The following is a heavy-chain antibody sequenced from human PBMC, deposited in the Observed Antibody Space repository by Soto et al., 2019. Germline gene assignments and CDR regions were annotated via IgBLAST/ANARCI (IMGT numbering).Heavy chain of an antibody. Sequence: GGSLRLSCAASGFSFSTYSLSWVRQAPGKGLEWVSAISANGQGIYYADSVRGRFTISRDNSTNTIFLHMDSLRAEDTAVYYCAKDRNYPRDQFHYWGQGTLVTVSS. CDR1: GFSFSTYS. J-gene: IGHJ4*02. V-gene: IGHV3-23*01. CDR2: ISANGQGI. CDR3: AKDRNYPRDQFHY. D-gene: IGHD1-7*01.